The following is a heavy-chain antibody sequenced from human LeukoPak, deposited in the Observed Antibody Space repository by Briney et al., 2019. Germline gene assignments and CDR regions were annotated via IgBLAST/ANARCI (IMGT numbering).Heavy chain of an antibody. CDR2: INHSGST. CDR1: GGPFSGYY. J-gene: IGHJ4*02. Sequence: SETLSLTCAVYGGPFSGYYWSWIRQPPGKGLEWIGEINHSGSTNYNPSLKSRVTISVDTSKNQFSLKLSSVTAADTAVYYCARSKVGATYGYWGQGTLVTVSS. D-gene: IGHD1-26*01. CDR3: ARSKVGATYGY. V-gene: IGHV4-34*01.